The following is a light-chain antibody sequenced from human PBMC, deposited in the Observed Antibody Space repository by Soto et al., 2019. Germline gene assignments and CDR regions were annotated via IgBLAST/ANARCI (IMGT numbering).Light chain of an antibody. J-gene: IGKJ1*01. CDR3: QQCGSSPWT. Sequence: EIVLTQSPGTLSLSPGERATLSCSASQSVSSSYLAWYQQKPGQAPRLLIYGASTRATGIPDRFSGGGSGTDFTLTISRLEPEDFAVYYCQQCGSSPWTFGQGTKVDIK. V-gene: IGKV3-20*01. CDR2: GAS. CDR1: QSVSSSY.